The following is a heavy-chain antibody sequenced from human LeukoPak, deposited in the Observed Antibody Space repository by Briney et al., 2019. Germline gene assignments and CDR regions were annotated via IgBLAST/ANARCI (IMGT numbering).Heavy chain of an antibody. CDR2: IIPIFGTA. V-gene: IGHV1-69*13. CDR3: ARDPGYSNPFDY. D-gene: IGHD6-13*01. J-gene: IGHJ4*02. Sequence: GASVKVSCKASGGTFSSYAISWVRQAPGQGLEWMGGIIPIFGTANYAQKFQGRVTITADESTSTASMELRSLTSDDTAVYYCARDPGYSNPFDYWGQGTLVIVSS. CDR1: GGTFSSYA.